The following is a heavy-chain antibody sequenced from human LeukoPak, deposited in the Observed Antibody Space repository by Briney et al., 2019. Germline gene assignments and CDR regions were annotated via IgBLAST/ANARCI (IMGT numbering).Heavy chain of an antibody. V-gene: IGHV3-21*01. CDR2: ISSSSSYI. D-gene: IGHD3-16*01. Sequence: PGGSLRLSCTASGFTFSSYSMNWVRQAPGKGLEWVSSISSSSSYIYYADSVKGRFTISRDNAKNSLYLQMNSLRAEDTAVYYCARQMGEEAFGAFDIWGQGTMVTVSS. CDR3: ARQMGEEAFGAFDI. J-gene: IGHJ3*02. CDR1: GFTFSSYS.